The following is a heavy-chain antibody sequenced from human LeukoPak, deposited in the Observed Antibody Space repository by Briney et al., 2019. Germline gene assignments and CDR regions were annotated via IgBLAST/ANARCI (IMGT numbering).Heavy chain of an antibody. CDR1: GGSFSGYY. D-gene: IGHD3-22*01. V-gene: IGHV4-34*01. CDR2: INHSGST. J-gene: IGHJ6*02. Sequence: SETLSLTCAVYGGSFSGYYWSWIRQPPGKGLEWIGEINHSGSTNYNPSLKSRVTISVDTSKNQFSLKLSSVTAADTAVYYCARHYDYYDSSGYYSYYYGMDVWGQGTTVTVSS. CDR3: ARHYDYYDSSGYYSYYYGMDV.